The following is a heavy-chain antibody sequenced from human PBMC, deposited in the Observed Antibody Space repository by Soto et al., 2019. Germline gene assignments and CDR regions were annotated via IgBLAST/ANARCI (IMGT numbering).Heavy chain of an antibody. CDR1: GFTFSSYW. V-gene: IGHV3-7*01. CDR3: ARDSIAAADGDAFDI. D-gene: IGHD6-13*01. Sequence: PGGSLRLSCAASGFTFSSYWMSWVRQAPGKGLEWVANIKQDGSEKYYVDSVKGRFTISRDNAKNSLYLQMNSLRAEDTAVYYCARDSIAAADGDAFDIWGQGTMVTVS. J-gene: IGHJ3*02. CDR2: IKQDGSEK.